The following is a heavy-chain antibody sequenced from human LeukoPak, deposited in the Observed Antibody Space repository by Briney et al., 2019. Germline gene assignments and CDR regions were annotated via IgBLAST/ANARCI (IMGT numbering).Heavy chain of an antibody. CDR2: IYYSGST. J-gene: IGHJ4*02. Sequence: SETLSLTCTVSGGSISSGGYYWSWIRQHPGKGLEWIGYIYYSGSTYYNPSLKSRLTISVDTSKNQFSLMLSSVTAADTAVYYCAREGYCSDNNCYFLDYWGQGTLVTVSS. V-gene: IGHV4-31*03. CDR1: GGSISSGGYY. D-gene: IGHD2-15*01. CDR3: AREGYCSDNNCYFLDY.